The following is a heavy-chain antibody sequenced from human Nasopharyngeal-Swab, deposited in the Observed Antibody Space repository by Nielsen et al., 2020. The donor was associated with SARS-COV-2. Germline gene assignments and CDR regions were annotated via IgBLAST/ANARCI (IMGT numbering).Heavy chain of an antibody. V-gene: IGHV4-30-4*01. CDR1: GDSISSGRDY. Sequence: LRLSCTVSGDSISSGRDYWNWIRQTPGRGLEWIGYIDYSGSTDHNPSLKSRVTISVDTSKNQFSLKVNSVTAADTAVYYCARLGRYYDTLSGYARHFDYWGQGILVTVSS. CDR2: IDYSGST. D-gene: IGHD3-9*01. J-gene: IGHJ4*02. CDR3: ARLGRYYDTLSGYARHFDY.